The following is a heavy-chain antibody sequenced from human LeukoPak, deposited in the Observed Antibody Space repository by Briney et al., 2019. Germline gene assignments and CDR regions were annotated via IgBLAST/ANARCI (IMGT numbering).Heavy chain of an antibody. CDR2: IYSGGST. J-gene: IGHJ5*02. D-gene: IGHD5-12*01. CDR3: ARDALRSTNLRFDP. V-gene: IGHV3-66*01. Sequence: GGSLRLSCAASGFTFNTHVMGWVRQAPGKGLEWVSVIYSGGSTYYADSVKGRFTISRDNSKNTLYLQMNSLRAEDTAVYYCARDALRSTNLRFDPWGQGTLVTVSS. CDR1: GFTFNTHV.